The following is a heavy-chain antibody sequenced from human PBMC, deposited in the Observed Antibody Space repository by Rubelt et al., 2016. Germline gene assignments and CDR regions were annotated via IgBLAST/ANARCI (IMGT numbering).Heavy chain of an antibody. Sequence: GGSLSLSFSASGFTFNPNPMTWVRPAPGPALGWVPRLSGSGGIPSYADSVKGRFPIPRDHFKNTPNLQMNSLGAEDTAVYYCARECDYGDYVPDYWGQGTLVSVSS. CDR2: LSGSGGIP. CDR1: GFTFNPNP. V-gene: IGHV3-23*01. CDR3: ARECDYGDYVPDY. J-gene: IGHJ4*02. D-gene: IGHD4-17*01.